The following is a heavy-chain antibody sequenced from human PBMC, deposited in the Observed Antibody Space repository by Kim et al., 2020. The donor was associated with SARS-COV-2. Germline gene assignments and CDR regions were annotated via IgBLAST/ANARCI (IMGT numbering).Heavy chain of an antibody. CDR2: IFDSGSNK. J-gene: IGHJ6*01. V-gene: IGHV3-33*08. CDR1: GFTFSSYG. CDR3: ARGRHFVLIYY. D-gene: IGHD3-3*02. Sequence: GGSLRLSCAASGFTFSSYGMHWVRQAPGKGLEWVSDIFDSGSNKYYADSVKGRFTISRDNSKNTLFLQMNSLRAEDTAVYYCARGRHFVLIYY.